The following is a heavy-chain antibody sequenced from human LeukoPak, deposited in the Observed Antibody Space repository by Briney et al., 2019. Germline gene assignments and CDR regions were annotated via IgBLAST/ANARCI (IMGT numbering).Heavy chain of an antibody. Sequence: GGSLRLSCAASGFTFSSYGMHWVRQAPGKGLEWVAVISYDGSNKYYADSVKGRFTISRDNSKNTLYLQMNSLRAEDTAVYYCARDLEDSSPFGAFDMWGQGTMVTVSS. D-gene: IGHD3-22*01. J-gene: IGHJ3*02. CDR2: ISYDGSNK. V-gene: IGHV3-30*03. CDR3: ARDLEDSSPFGAFDM. CDR1: GFTFSSYG.